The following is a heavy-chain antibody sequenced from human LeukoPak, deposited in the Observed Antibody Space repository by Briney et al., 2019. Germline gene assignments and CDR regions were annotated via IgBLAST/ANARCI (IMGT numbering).Heavy chain of an antibody. CDR2: IWYDGSNK. Sequence: GGSLRLSCAASGFTFSSYGMHWVRQAPGKGLEWVAVIWYDGSNKYYADSVKGRFTISRDNAKNSLYLQMNSLGAEDTALYYCAKAGCSSTSCYFDYWGQGTLVTVSS. CDR3: AKAGCSSTSCYFDY. J-gene: IGHJ4*02. CDR1: GFTFSSYG. D-gene: IGHD2-2*01. V-gene: IGHV3-33*03.